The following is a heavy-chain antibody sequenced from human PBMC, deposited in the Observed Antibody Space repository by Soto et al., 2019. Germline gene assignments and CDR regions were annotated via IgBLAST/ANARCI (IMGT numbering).Heavy chain of an antibody. CDR2: NNGDGETA. V-gene: IGHV3-74*03. CDR1: GFTFSSYW. CDR3: ARPRYDGSGTPFDH. J-gene: IGHJ4*02. Sequence: EVQLVESGGGLVQPGGSLRLSCAASGFTFSSYWMHWVRQAPGQGLVWVSGNNGDGETATYADSVRGRFIISRDNAKNIRYLKMNSLTAEDTAVYYCARPRYDGSGTPFDHWGQGSLVTVSS. D-gene: IGHD3-22*01.